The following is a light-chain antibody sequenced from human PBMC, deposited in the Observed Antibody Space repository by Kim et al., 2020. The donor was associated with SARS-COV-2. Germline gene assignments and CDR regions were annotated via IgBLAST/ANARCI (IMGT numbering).Light chain of an antibody. CDR2: WAS. J-gene: IGKJ4*01. CDR3: QQYDSIPLT. V-gene: IGKV4-1*01. Sequence: DIVMTQSPDSLAVSLGERATINCKSSQSVIYNSNNKNYLAWFQQKPGQPPRLLIYWASTRESGVPDRFSGSGSGTDFTLTISSVQAEDVAVYYCQQYDSIPLTFGGGTRVDIK. CDR1: QSVIYNSNNKNY.